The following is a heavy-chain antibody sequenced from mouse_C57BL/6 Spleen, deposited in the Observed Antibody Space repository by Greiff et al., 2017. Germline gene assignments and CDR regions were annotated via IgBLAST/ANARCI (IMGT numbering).Heavy chain of an antibody. Sequence: DVQLVESGGGLVKPGGSLKLSCAASGFTFSDYGMHWVRQAPEKGLAWVAYLSSGGSTINYEDTVQGRSTIPRDNATNTLFLRMTSLRSEDAAMYYCARWIYYGSGYAMDYWGQGTSVTVSS. CDR2: LSSGGSTI. D-gene: IGHD1-1*01. CDR3: ARWIYYGSGYAMDY. CDR1: GFTFSDYG. J-gene: IGHJ4*01. V-gene: IGHV5-17*01.